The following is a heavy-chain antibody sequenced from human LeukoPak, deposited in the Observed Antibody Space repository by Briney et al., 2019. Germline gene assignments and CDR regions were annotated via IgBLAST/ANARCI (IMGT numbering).Heavy chain of an antibody. J-gene: IGHJ6*04. CDR3: ARALAGTPELAV. CDR2: MNPNNGNT. V-gene: IGHV1-8*01. CDR1: GYTFCSYD. D-gene: IGHD1-1*01. Sequence: GASVTVSCTASGYTFCSYDIHWVRQAPGRGLEWMGRMNPNNGNTGDEQKFQRRVTMTRDPSISTAYMELSSLRSEDTGVYFCARALAGTPELAVWGKGTTVSVSS.